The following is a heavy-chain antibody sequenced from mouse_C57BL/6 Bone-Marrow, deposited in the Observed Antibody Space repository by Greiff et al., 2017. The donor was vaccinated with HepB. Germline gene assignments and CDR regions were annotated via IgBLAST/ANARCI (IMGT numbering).Heavy chain of an antibody. V-gene: IGHV1-15*01. J-gene: IGHJ2*01. Sequence: VQVVESGAELVRPGASVTLSCKASGYTFTDYEMHWVKQTPVHGLEWIGAIDPETGGTAYNQKFKGKAILTADKSSSTAYMELRSLTSEDSAVYYCTRELRSSDYWGQGTTLTVSS. D-gene: IGHD3-2*02. CDR2: IDPETGGT. CDR3: TRELRSSDY. CDR1: GYTFTDYE.